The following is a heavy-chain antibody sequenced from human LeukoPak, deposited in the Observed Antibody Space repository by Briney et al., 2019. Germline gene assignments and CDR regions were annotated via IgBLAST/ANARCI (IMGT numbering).Heavy chain of an antibody. V-gene: IGHV3-30*18. CDR2: IPSDGSNK. CDR3: AKNSDFDSSGLSP. J-gene: IGHJ5*02. D-gene: IGHD3-22*01. CDR1: GFTFSDYD. Sequence: GRSLRLSCAASGFTFSDYDMHWVRQAPGKGLEWVAVIPSDGSNKYYADSVKGRFTISRDTSKNTLYLQMNSLRPEDTAVYYCAKNSDFDSSGLSPWGQGTMVTVSS.